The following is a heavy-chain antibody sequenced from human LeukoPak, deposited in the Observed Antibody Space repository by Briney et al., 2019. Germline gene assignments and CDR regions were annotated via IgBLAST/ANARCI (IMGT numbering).Heavy chain of an antibody. V-gene: IGHV3-33*08. D-gene: IGHD3-22*01. CDR1: GFSFSTYV. CDR3: ARDDSSGSCDY. J-gene: IGHJ4*02. CDR2: IWFDGSNK. Sequence: WGSLTLSCAASGFSFSTYVMSWVRQGPGKGGEWVAVIWFDGSNKYYADSVKGRFTISRDNSKNTLYLQMNSLRAEDTAVYYCARDDSSGSCDYWGQGTLAAVSS.